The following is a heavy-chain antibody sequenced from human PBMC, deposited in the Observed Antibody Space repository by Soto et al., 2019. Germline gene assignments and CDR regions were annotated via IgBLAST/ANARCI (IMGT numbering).Heavy chain of an antibody. CDR1: GGSISSSNW. CDR2: ISHTGST. Sequence: QVQLQESGPGLVKPSGTLSLTCAVSGGSISSSNWWTWVRQPPGKGLEWIGEISHTGSTNYSPSLKSPVTIAVDKSKNQFSLKVTSVTAADTAFYFCARYGYDHLSGMDVWGQGTRVTVSS. CDR3: ARYGYDHLSGMDV. V-gene: IGHV4-4*02. D-gene: IGHD5-12*01. J-gene: IGHJ6*02.